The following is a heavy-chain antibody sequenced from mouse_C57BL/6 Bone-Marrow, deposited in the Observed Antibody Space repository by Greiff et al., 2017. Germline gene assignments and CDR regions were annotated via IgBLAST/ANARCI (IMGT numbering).Heavy chain of an antibody. D-gene: IGHD1-1*01. CDR2: ISDGGSYT. CDR1: GFTFSSYA. CDR3: ARVPYYYVFDY. V-gene: IGHV5-4*03. Sequence: EVKLVESGGGLVKPGGSLKLSCAASGFTFSSYAMSWVRQTPEKRLEWVATISDGGSYTYYPDNVKGRFTISRDNAKNNLYLQMSHLKSEDTAMYYCARVPYYYVFDYWGQGTTLPAS. J-gene: IGHJ2*01.